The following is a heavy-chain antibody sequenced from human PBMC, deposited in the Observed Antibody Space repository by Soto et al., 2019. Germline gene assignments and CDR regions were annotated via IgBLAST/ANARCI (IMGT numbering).Heavy chain of an antibody. J-gene: IGHJ4*02. CDR3: ARIVPLHY. CDR1: GFTFSTYA. Sequence: EVQLLESGGGVVQPGGSLRLSCAASGFTFSTYAMHWVRQAPGKGLEWVSGITASSSSTYYASTVKGRFTISRDDSNNTVYLQMNSLRVDDPAVYYCARIVPLHYWGQGTLVSVSS. D-gene: IGHD3-16*02. V-gene: IGHV3-23*01. CDR2: ITASSSST.